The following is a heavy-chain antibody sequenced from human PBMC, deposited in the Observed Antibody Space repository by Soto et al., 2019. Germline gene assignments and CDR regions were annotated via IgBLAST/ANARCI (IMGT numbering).Heavy chain of an antibody. J-gene: IGHJ3*02. D-gene: IGHD2-15*01. CDR2: IWYDGSNK. V-gene: IGHV3-33*01. Sequence: GGSLRLSCAASGFTFSSYGMHWVRQAPGKGLEWVAVIWYDGSNKYYADSVKGRFTISRDNSKNTLYLQMNSLRAEDTAVYYCASLVVVVAAPTREDAFDIWGQGTMVTVSS. CDR1: GFTFSSYG. CDR3: ASLVVVVAAPTREDAFDI.